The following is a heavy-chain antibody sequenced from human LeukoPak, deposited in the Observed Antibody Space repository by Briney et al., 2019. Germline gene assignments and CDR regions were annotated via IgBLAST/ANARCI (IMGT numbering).Heavy chain of an antibody. J-gene: IGHJ6*02. CDR3: ARDLDIVVVVAATRYYYYGMDV. D-gene: IGHD2-15*01. V-gene: IGHV1-2*02. Sequence: ASVKVSCKASRYTFTGYYMHWVRQAPGQGLEWMGWINPNSGGTNYAQKFQGRVTMTRDTSISTAYMELSRLRSDDTAVYYCARDLDIVVVVAATRYYYYGMDVWGQGTTVTVSS. CDR1: RYTFTGYY. CDR2: INPNSGGT.